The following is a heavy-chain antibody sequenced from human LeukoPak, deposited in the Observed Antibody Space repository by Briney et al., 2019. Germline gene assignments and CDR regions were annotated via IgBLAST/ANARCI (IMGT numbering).Heavy chain of an antibody. CDR3: ARDEGYDRYYFDY. J-gene: IGHJ4*02. CDR1: GYSISSGYY. CDR2: IYHRGST. D-gene: IGHD3-22*01. V-gene: IGHV4-38-2*02. Sequence: PSETLSLTCTVSGYSISSGYYWGWIRQPPGKGLEWIGSIYHRGSTYYNPSLKSRVTISVDTSKNQFSLKLSSVTAADTAVYYCARDEGYDRYYFDYWGQGTLVTVSS.